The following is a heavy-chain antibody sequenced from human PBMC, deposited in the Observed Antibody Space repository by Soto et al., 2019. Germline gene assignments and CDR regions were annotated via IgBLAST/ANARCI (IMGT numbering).Heavy chain of an antibody. V-gene: IGHV1-18*01. Sequence: QVQLVQSGAEVKKPGASVKVSCKASGYTFTSYGISWVRQAPGQGLEWMGWISGDNGNTNYAQKLQGRVTMTTDTSTSTAYMELRSLRSDDTAVYFCARSDQYFGWLHQSPYDFNAWGQGTLVTVSS. CDR3: ARSDQYFGWLHQSPYDFNA. CDR2: ISGDNGNT. D-gene: IGHD3-9*01. CDR1: GYTFTSYG. J-gene: IGHJ4*02.